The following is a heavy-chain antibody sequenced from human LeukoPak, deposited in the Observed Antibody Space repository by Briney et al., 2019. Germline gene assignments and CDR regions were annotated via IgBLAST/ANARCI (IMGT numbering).Heavy chain of an antibody. D-gene: IGHD6-13*01. V-gene: IGHV1-69*01. Sequence: XAXGQGLEXMGGIIPIFGTANYAQKFQGRVTITADESTSTAYMELSSLRSEDTAVYYCAREGIAAAGRPFDYWGQGTLVTVSS. J-gene: IGHJ4*02. CDR3: AREGIAAAGRPFDY. CDR2: IIPIFGTA.